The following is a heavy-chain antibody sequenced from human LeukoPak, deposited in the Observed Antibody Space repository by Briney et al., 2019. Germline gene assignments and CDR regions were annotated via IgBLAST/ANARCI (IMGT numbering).Heavy chain of an antibody. CDR1: GFTFSSYG. V-gene: IGHV3-33*01. CDR3: ATPLDYFDGSGYHQGGD. D-gene: IGHD3-22*01. J-gene: IGHJ4*02. Sequence: SGGSLRLSCAASGFTFSSYGMHWVRQAPGKGPEWVAVIWYDGSNKYYADSVKGRFTISRDNSKNTLYLQMNSLRAEDTAVYYCATPLDYFDGSGYHQGGDWGQGTLVTVSS. CDR2: IWYDGSNK.